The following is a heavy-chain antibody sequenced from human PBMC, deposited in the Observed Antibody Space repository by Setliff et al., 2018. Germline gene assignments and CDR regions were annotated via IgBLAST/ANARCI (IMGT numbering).Heavy chain of an antibody. CDR3: ARDTGPQWLVSYFDY. CDR1: GFTFSSYS. J-gene: IGHJ4*02. Sequence: GVLRLSCAASGFTFSSYSMNWVRQAPGRGLEWVSYISSSSSTIYYADSVKGRFTISRDNAKNSLYLQMNSLRAEDTAVYYCARDTGPQWLVSYFDYWGQGTLVTVSS. CDR2: ISSSSSTI. V-gene: IGHV3-48*04. D-gene: IGHD6-19*01.